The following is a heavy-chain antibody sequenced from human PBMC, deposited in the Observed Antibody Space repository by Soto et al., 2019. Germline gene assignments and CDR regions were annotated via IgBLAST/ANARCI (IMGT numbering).Heavy chain of an antibody. Sequence: QVQLQESGPGLVQPSQTLSLACPVSGGSITTVGNYWSWIRQFPGKGLEWIGHISYSGSTNSNPSLRSRLSMSVDTSKNQFSLELSSVTAADTAVYYCARLLGSGNYLGIFDAFDIWGQGTVVTVSS. J-gene: IGHJ3*02. CDR3: ARLLGSGNYLGIFDAFDI. D-gene: IGHD1-26*01. CDR1: GGSITTVGNY. V-gene: IGHV4-31*03. CDR2: ISYSGST.